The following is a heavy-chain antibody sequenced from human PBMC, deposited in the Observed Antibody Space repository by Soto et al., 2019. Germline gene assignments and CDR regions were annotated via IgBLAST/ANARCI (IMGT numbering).Heavy chain of an antibody. CDR2: ISYDGSNK. CDR1: GLTFSSYG. CDR3: AKDIPGY. Sequence: QVQLVESGGGVVQPGRSLRLACAASGLTFSSYGMHWVRQAPGKGLEWVAVISYDGSNKYYADSVKGRFTISRDNSKNMLYLQMNSLRAEDTAVYYCAKDIPGYWGQGTLVTVSS. V-gene: IGHV3-30*18. J-gene: IGHJ4*02. D-gene: IGHD3-10*01.